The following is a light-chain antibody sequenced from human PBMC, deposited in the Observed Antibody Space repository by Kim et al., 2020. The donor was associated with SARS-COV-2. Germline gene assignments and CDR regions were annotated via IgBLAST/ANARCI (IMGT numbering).Light chain of an antibody. Sequence: QSALTQPPSASGFPGQSVTISCNGTDIDVGPFNYVSWYQLHPGKAPKLIIFEVDKRSPGVPNRFTGSKSGNTASLTVAGLQADDEADYYCNSYAGGRDVGLFGGGTQLTVL. J-gene: IGLJ3*02. CDR3: NSYAGGRDVGL. V-gene: IGLV2-8*01. CDR2: EVD. CDR1: DIDVGPFNY.